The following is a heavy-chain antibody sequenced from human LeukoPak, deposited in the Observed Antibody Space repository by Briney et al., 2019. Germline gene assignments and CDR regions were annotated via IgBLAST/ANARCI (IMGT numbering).Heavy chain of an antibody. D-gene: IGHD2-2*01. CDR3: ARQGSSTTSWQTTDY. CDR2: INPVDSET. V-gene: IGHV5-51*01. J-gene: IGHJ4*02. CDR1: GYRFTDHW. Sequence: GESLKISCKGSGYRFTDHWIAWVRQMPGKGLECMGIINPVDSETRYSPSFQGQVTISVDKSITTASLQWSSLRASDTAMYYCARQGSSTTSWQTTDYWGQGTLVSVSS.